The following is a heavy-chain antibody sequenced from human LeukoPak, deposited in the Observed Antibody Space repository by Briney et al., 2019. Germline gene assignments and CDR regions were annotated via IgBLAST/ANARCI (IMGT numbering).Heavy chain of an antibody. J-gene: IGHJ6*03. CDR1: GGSISSGSYY. CDR3: ARQRGYSYHMDV. Sequence: SSQTLSLTCTVSGGSISSGSYYWSWIRQPAGKGLEWIGRIYASGSTNYNPSLKSRVTISVDTSKNQFSLKLSSVTAADTAVYYCARQRGYSYHMDVWGKGTTVTVSS. V-gene: IGHV4-61*02. D-gene: IGHD5-18*01. CDR2: IYASGST.